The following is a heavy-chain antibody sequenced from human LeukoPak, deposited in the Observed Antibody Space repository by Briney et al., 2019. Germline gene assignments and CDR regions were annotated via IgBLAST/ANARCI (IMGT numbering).Heavy chain of an antibody. D-gene: IGHD1-26*01. CDR3: ARDLRSGSYYY. V-gene: IGHV3-30*01. CDR2: ISYDGSNK. Sequence: PGGSLRLSCAASGFTFSSYAMHWVRQAPGKGLEWVAVISYDGSNKYYADSVKGRFTISRDNSKNTLYLQINSLRAEDTAVYYCARDLRSGSYYYWGQGTLVTVSS. CDR1: GFTFSSYA. J-gene: IGHJ4*02.